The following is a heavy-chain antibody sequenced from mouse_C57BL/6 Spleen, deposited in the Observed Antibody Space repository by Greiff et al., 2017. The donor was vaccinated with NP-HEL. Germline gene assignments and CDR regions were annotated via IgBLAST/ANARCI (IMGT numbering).Heavy chain of an antibody. V-gene: IGHV1-9*01. CDR3: ARREELGNDADWDRVFDY. CDR1: GYTFTGYW. Sequence: VKLQESGAELMKPGASVKLSCKATGYTFTGYWIEWVKQRPGHGLEWIGEILPGSGSTNYNEKFKGKATFTADTSSNTAYLQLSSLTTEDSAIYYCARREELGNDADWDRVFDYWGQGTTLTVSS. J-gene: IGHJ2*01. D-gene: IGHD4-1*01. CDR2: ILPGSGST.